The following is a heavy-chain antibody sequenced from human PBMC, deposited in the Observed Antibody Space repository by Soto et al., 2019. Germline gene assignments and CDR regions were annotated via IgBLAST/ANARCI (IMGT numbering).Heavy chain of an antibody. CDR2: ISYDGSNK. J-gene: IGHJ6*02. D-gene: IGHD3-16*01. CDR1: GFTFSSYA. V-gene: IGHV3-30-3*01. Sequence: QVQLVESGGGVVQPGRSLRLSCAASGFTFSSYAMHWVRQAPGKGLEWVAVISYDGSNKYYADSVKGRFTISRDNSKNTLYLQMNSLRAEDTAVYDCARVGEAYAVFGYYYGMDVWGQGTTVTVSS. CDR3: ARVGEAYAVFGYYYGMDV.